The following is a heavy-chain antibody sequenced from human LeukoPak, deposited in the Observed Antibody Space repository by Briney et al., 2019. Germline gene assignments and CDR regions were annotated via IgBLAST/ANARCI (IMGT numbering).Heavy chain of an antibody. D-gene: IGHD3-3*01. V-gene: IGHV3-21*01. J-gene: IGHJ4*02. CDR2: ISSSSSYI. Sequence: PGGSLRLSCAASGFTFSSYAMNWVRQAPGKGLEWVSSISSSSSYIYYADSVKGRFTISRDNAKNSLYLQMNSLRAEDTAVYYCARGFPSCFDYWGQGTLVTVSS. CDR1: GFTFSSYA. CDR3: ARGFPSCFDY.